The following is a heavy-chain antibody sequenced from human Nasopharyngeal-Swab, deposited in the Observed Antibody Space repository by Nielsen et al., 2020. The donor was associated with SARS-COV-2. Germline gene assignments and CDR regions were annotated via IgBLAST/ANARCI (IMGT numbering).Heavy chain of an antibody. CDR3: ARVITFGGVIVSYFDY. D-gene: IGHD3-16*02. CDR2: IYPGDSDT. Sequence: VRQMPGKGLEWMGIIYPGDSDTRYSPSFQGQVTISADKSISTAYLQWSSLKASDTAMYYCARVITFGGVIVSYFDYWGQGTLVTSPQ. J-gene: IGHJ4*02. V-gene: IGHV5-51*01.